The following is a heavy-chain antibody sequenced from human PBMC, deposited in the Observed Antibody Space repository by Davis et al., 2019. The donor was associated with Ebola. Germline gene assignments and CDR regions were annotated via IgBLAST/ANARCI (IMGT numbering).Heavy chain of an antibody. V-gene: IGHV3-11*01. J-gene: IGHJ3*02. CDR1: GFTFSDYY. D-gene: IGHD3-22*01. Sequence: PGGSLRLSCAASGFTFSDYYMSWIRQAPGKGLEWVSYISSSGSTIYYADSVKGRFTISRDNAKNSLYLQMNSLRAEDTAVYYCARDSTAITMIVVVISDAFDIWGQGTMVTVSS. CDR2: ISSSGSTI. CDR3: ARDSTAITMIVVVISDAFDI.